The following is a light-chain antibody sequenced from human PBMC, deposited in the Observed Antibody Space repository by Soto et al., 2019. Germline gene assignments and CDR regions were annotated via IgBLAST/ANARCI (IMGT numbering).Light chain of an antibody. CDR1: QDISNY. CDR3: QKYNSAPRS. Sequence: DIQMTQSPSSLSASVGDRVTITCRASQDISNYLAWYQQKPGTVPKLLISAASTLQSGGPSRFSGSGSGTDFTLTISSLQPEDVATYYCQKYNSAPRSFGQGTKVQIK. J-gene: IGKJ1*01. CDR2: AAS. V-gene: IGKV1-27*01.